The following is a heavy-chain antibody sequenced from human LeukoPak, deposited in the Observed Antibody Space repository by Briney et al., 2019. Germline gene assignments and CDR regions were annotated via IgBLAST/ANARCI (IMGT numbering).Heavy chain of an antibody. Sequence: SVKVSCKASGGTFSSYAISWVRQAPGQGLEWMGGIIPIFVTANYAQKFQGRVTITADESTSTAYMELSSLRSEDTAVYYCARNAVPDRPFSGMDVWGKGTTVTVSS. CDR2: IIPIFVTA. V-gene: IGHV1-69*13. J-gene: IGHJ6*04. CDR1: GGTFSSYA. CDR3: ARNAVPDRPFSGMDV. D-gene: IGHD2-2*01.